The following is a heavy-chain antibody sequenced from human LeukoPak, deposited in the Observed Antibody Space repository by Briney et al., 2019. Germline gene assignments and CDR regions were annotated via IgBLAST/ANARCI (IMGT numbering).Heavy chain of an antibody. J-gene: IGHJ5*02. CDR2: INPNSGGT. CDR1: GYTFTGYY. CDR3: ARRLIAAAGTIFDP. D-gene: IGHD6-13*01. V-gene: IGHV1-2*02. Sequence: ASVKVSCKASGYTFTGYYMHWVRQAPGQGLEWMGWINPNSGGTNYAQKFQGRVTMTRDTSISTAHMELSRLRSDDTAVYYCARRLIAAAGTIFDPWGQGTLVTVSS.